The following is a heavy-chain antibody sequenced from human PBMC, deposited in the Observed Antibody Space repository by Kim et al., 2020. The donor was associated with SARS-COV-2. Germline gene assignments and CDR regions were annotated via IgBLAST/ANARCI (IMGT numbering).Heavy chain of an antibody. J-gene: IGHJ2*01. CDR2: IYYSGST. Sequence: SETLSLTCTVSGGSISSYYWSWIRQPPGKGLEWIGYIYYSGSTNYNPSLKSRVTISVDTSKNQFSLKLSSVTAADTAVYYCARHNGYCSSTSCSYWYFDLWGRGTLVTVSS. CDR3: ARHNGYCSSTSCSYWYFDL. V-gene: IGHV4-59*08. CDR1: GGSISSYY. D-gene: IGHD2-2*03.